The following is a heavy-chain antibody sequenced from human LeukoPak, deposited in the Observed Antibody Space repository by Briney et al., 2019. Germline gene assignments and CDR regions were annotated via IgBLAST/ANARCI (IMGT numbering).Heavy chain of an antibody. V-gene: IGHV3-21*01. D-gene: IGHD6-19*01. CDR3: AKDRDSSGWYGDFDY. CDR2: ISSSSSYI. Sequence: GRSLRLSCAASGFTFSSYGMHWVRQAPGKGLEWVSSISSSSSYIYYADSVKGRFTISRDNAKNSLYLQMNSLRAEDTAVYYCAKDRDSSGWYGDFDYWGQGTLVTVSS. J-gene: IGHJ4*02. CDR1: GFTFSSYG.